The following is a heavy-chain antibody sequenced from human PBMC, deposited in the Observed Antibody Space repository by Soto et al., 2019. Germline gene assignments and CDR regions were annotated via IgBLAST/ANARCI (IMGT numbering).Heavy chain of an antibody. CDR1: GFTFSDYR. Sequence: EVQLVESGGGLVQPGGSLRLSCAASGFTFSDYRMSWIRQAPGKGLEWVSSISTVSTYIYYADSLKGRFSISRDNAKSSLFLQTNTLAAEDTAVSSCATAIFGGTAMYCATVGCYPEHLKQWCQGTLVSVSP. D-gene: IGHD2-2*01. CDR3: ATAIFGGTAMYCATVGCYPEHLKQ. J-gene: IGHJ1*01. CDR2: ISTVSTYI. V-gene: IGHV3-21*02.